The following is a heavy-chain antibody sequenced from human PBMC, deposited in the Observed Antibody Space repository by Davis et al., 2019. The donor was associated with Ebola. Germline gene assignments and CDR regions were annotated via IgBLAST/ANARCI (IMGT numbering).Heavy chain of an antibody. D-gene: IGHD2-2*01. CDR2: ISAYNGNT. V-gene: IGHV1-18*01. Sequence: AASVKVSCKASGGTFTSYAMHWVRQAPGQRLEWMGWISAYNGNTNYAQKLQGRVTMTTDTSPSTAYMELRSLRSDDTAVYYCARGGGYCSSTSCSSYNWFDPWGQGTLVTVSS. CDR1: GGTFTSYA. CDR3: ARGGGYCSSTSCSSYNWFDP. J-gene: IGHJ5*02.